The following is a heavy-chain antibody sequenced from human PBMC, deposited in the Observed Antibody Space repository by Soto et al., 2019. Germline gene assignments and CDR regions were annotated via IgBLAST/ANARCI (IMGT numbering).Heavy chain of an antibody. Sequence: VQLLESGGAFVQPGGSLRLSCAASGFSINNYAVSWVRQAPGKGLEWVSTFSAGGRAYYADSVRGRFSVARDRSQNTADLQISVLRPEDSAVYYCAKESMPEHYGDTLFDYWGQGTRVTVSS. CDR1: GFSINNYA. CDR3: AKESMPEHYGDTLFDY. J-gene: IGHJ4*02. V-gene: IGHV3-23*01. D-gene: IGHD4-17*01. CDR2: FSAGGRA.